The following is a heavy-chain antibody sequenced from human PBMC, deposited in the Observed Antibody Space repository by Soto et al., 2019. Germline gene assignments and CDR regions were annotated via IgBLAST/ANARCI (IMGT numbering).Heavy chain of an antibody. CDR1: GGSISSYY. D-gene: IGHD5-18*01. CDR2: IFYSGST. CDR3: ARGGYSYGALYYFDY. V-gene: IGHV4-59*01. Sequence: SETLSLTCTVSGGSISSYYWSWIRQPPGKGLEWIGYIFYSGSTNYNPSLKSRVTISVDTSKNQFSLNLSSVTAADTAVYYCARGGYSYGALYYFDYWGQGTLVTVSS. J-gene: IGHJ4*02.